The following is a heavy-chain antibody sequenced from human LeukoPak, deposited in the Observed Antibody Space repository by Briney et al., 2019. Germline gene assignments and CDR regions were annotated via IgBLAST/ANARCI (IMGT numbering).Heavy chain of an antibody. CDR1: GGTFSSYT. J-gene: IGHJ6*02. D-gene: IGHD4-17*01. CDR2: IIPILGVA. V-gene: IGHV1-69*02. Sequence: SVKVSCKASGGTFSSYTISWVRQAPGQGLEWRGRIIPILGVANYAQKFQGRVTITADKSTSTAYMELSSLRSEDTAVYYCARTDYGDYVEFLYGMDVWGQGTTVTVSS. CDR3: ARTDYGDYVEFLYGMDV.